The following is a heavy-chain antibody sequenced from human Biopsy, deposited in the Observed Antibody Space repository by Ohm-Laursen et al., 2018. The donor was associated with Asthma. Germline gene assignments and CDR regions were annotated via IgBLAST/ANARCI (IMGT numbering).Heavy chain of an antibody. CDR2: IDWDDDK. Sequence: TQTLPLTCTFSGFSLSTSGMRVSWIRQPPGKALEWLVLIDWDDDKYYSTSLKTRLTISKDTSKNQVVLTMTNTDPVDTATYYCARMGGSKIFDYWGQGTLVTISS. CDR3: ARMGGSKIFDY. D-gene: IGHD3-10*01. J-gene: IGHJ4*02. V-gene: IGHV2-70*01. CDR1: GFSLSTSGMR.